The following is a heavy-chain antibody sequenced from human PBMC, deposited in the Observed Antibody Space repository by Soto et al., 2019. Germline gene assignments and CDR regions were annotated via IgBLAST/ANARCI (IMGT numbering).Heavy chain of an antibody. J-gene: IGHJ4*02. CDR3: ARAPYSNAWYSFDL. D-gene: IGHD4-4*01. Sequence: LRLSCEASGFTCSGYWMSWVRQAPGKGLEWVADIKHDGSVQYYVDSVKGRFTISRDNAKELLYLQMNGLRAEDTALYYCARAPYSNAWYSFDLWGQGTLVTVSS. CDR1: GFTCSGYW. CDR2: IKHDGSVQ. V-gene: IGHV3-7*03.